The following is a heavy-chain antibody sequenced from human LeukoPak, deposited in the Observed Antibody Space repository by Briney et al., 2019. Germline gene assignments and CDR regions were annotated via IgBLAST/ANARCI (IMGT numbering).Heavy chain of an antibody. D-gene: IGHD3/OR15-3a*01. V-gene: IGHV3-7*03. CDR2: IKEDGTEK. CDR3: AGVEGWTAED. CDR1: KFTFTNYW. J-gene: IGHJ4*02. Sequence: GGSLRLSCVASKFTFTNYWMTWVRQAPGKGLEWVANIKEDGTEKHYADSVKGRFTISRGNTENSVYLQMNSLRVEDTAVYFCAGVEGWTAEDWGQGTQVTVSS.